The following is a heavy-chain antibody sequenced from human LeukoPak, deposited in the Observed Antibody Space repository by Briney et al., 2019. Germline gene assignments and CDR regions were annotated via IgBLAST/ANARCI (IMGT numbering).Heavy chain of an antibody. Sequence: PSETLSLTCTVSGGSISSYYWSWIRQPPGKGLEWIGYIYYSGSTSYNPSLKSRVTISVDTSKKQFSLNLSSVTAADTAVYYCARDTVGATFPGALDIWGQGTMVTVSS. CDR3: ARDTVGATFPGALDI. D-gene: IGHD1-26*01. J-gene: IGHJ3*02. V-gene: IGHV4-59*12. CDR1: GGSISSYY. CDR2: IYYSGST.